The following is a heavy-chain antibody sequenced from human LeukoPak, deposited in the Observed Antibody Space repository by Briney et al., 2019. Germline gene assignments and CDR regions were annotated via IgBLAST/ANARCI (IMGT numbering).Heavy chain of an antibody. V-gene: IGHV1-46*01. CDR1: GYTFTNYY. J-gene: IGHJ5*02. CDR2: INASGGST. D-gene: IGHD3-22*01. Sequence: GASVKVACKASGYTFTNYYMHCLRHAPRQWLELMVIINASGGSTSYAQKFQGRFSMTRDTSTSTVYMELSSLRSEDTAVYYCARGEGLAMIVVATWFDPWGQGTLITVSS. CDR3: ARGEGLAMIVVATWFDP.